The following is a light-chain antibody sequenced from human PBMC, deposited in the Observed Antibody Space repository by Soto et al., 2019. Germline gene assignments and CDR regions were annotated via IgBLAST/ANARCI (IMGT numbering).Light chain of an antibody. CDR2: AAS. V-gene: IGKV1-39*01. Sequence: DIHMTQSPSSLSASVGDRVTITCRASQSITNYLNWYQQKPGKAPKLLIYAASSLQSGVPSRFSGSGSGTAFTLTINSLQPEDFAIYYCQHSYSLPLTFGGGTKVDIK. CDR3: QHSYSLPLT. CDR1: QSITNY. J-gene: IGKJ4*01.